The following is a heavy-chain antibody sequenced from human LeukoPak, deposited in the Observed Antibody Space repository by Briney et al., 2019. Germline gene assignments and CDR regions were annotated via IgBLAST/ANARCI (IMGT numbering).Heavy chain of an antibody. J-gene: IGHJ3*02. CDR1: GSISGYY. CDR3: ARQKCTSASCLTKNAFAI. CDR2: IYTSGST. D-gene: IGHD2-2*01. Sequence: SETLSLTCTVSGSISGYYWSCIRQPPGKGVEGIGYIYTSGSTNYNPSLESRVTISIDTSKNQFSLDLSSVTASDTAVYYCARQKCTSASCLTKNAFAIWGQGTMVTVSS. V-gene: IGHV4-4*09.